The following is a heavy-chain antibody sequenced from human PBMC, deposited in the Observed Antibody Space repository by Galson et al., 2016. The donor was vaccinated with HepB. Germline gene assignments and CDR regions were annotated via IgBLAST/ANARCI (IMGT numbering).Heavy chain of an antibody. CDR1: GASVRTSNYY. CDR3: ARHPTRAVRREGFYGLDV. J-gene: IGHJ6*02. V-gene: IGHV4-39*01. D-gene: IGHD1-1*01. Sequence: ETLSLTCSLSGASVRTSNYYRDWIRQSPGKGLEWIGGVFYSGTTHYNPSLRSRVSILVDMSKNHFSLNLTSVTAADTAVYYCARHPTRAVRREGFYGLDVWGQGTTVTITS. CDR2: VFYSGTT.